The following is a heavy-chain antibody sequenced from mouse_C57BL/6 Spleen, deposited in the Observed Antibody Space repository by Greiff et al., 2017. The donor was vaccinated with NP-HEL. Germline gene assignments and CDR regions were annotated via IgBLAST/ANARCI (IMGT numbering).Heavy chain of an antibody. V-gene: IGHV5-4*03. Sequence: EVMLVESGGGLVKPGGSLKLSCAASGFTFSSYAMSWVRQTPEKRLEWVATISDGGSYTYYPDNVKGRFTISRDNAKNNLYLQMSHLKSEDTAMYYCARYDYAVFAYWGQGTLVTVSA. CDR2: ISDGGSYT. CDR1: GFTFSSYA. D-gene: IGHD2-4*01. J-gene: IGHJ3*01. CDR3: ARYDYAVFAY.